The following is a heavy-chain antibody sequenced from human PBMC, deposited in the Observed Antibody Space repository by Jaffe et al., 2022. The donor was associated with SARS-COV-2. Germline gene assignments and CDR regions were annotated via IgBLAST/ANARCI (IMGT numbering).Heavy chain of an antibody. J-gene: IGHJ2*01. CDR1: GGAFNTYT. V-gene: IGHV1-69*08. CDR2: IIPSFGIR. D-gene: IGHD1-26*01. Sequence: QVRLVQSGAEVKKPGSSVKVSCKASGGAFNTYTISWVRQAPGQRPEWMARIIPSFGIRSHEKKFQDRITITADNSENTVYLELSSLTSEDTAVYYCARDRVGERSGGWYFDLWGRGTLVIVSS. CDR3: ARDRVGERSGGWYFDL.